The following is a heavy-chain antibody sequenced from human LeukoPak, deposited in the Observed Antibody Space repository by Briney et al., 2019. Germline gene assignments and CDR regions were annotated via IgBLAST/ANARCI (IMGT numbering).Heavy chain of an antibody. CDR2: IYYSGST. D-gene: IGHD6-13*01. V-gene: IGHV4-59*08. CDR1: GGSISSYY. J-gene: IGHJ6*02. CDR3: ARQQRGNVAAAGTVYYYGMDV. Sequence: PAETLSLTCTVSGGSISSYYWSWIRQPPGKGLEWIGDIYYSGSTNYNPSLKSRVTISVGTSKNQVSLKLSSVTAADTAVYYCARQQRGNVAAAGTVYYYGMDVWGQGTTVTVSS.